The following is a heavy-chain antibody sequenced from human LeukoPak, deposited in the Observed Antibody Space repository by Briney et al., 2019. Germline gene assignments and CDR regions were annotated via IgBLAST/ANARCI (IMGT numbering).Heavy chain of an antibody. CDR3: ARNYDFWSGYNRNWFDP. V-gene: IGHV1-18*01. CDR2: ISAYNGNT. D-gene: IGHD3-3*01. J-gene: IGHJ5*02. CDR1: GYTFTSYG. Sequence: ASMKVSCKASGYTFTSYGISWVRQAPGQRLEWMGWISAYNGNTNYAQKLQGRVTMTTDTSTSTAYMELRSLRSDDTAVYCCARNYDFWSGYNRNWFDPWGQGTLVTVSS.